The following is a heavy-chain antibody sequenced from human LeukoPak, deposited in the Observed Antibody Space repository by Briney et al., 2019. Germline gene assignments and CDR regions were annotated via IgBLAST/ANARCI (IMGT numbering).Heavy chain of an antibody. J-gene: IGHJ4*02. CDR1: GFTFSSYG. V-gene: IGHV3-53*01. CDR2: IYSGGNT. D-gene: IGHD3-22*01. Sequence: PGRSLRLSCAASGFTFSSYGMNWVRQAPGKGLEWVSIIYSGGNTHYADSVKGRFTISRDNSQNTLNLQMNSLRPEDTAVYYCARLLYYYDSSIYHRYFDYWGQGTLVTVSS. CDR3: ARLLYYYDSSIYHRYFDY.